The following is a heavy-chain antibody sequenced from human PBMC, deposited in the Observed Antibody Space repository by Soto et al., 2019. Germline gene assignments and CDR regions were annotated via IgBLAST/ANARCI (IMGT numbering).Heavy chain of an antibody. CDR3: ARDKRLWGSGSYFGMDV. J-gene: IGHJ6*02. V-gene: IGHV4-59*01. CDR2: IYYSGST. CDR1: GGSISSYY. Sequence: PSETLSLTCTVSGGSISSYYWSWIRQPPGKGLEWIGYIYYSGSTNYNPSLKSRVTISVDTSKNQFSLKLSSVTAADTAVYYSARDKRLWGSGSYFGMDVWGQGTTVTVSS. D-gene: IGHD3-10*01.